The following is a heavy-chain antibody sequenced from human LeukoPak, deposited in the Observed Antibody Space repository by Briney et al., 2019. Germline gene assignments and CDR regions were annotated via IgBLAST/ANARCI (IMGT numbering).Heavy chain of an antibody. CDR3: ARWGLGPSFDY. CDR1: GFTFNNYA. J-gene: IGHJ4*02. CDR2: ISGDGVSP. V-gene: IGHV3-23*01. Sequence: GGSLRLSCAASGFTFNNYALTWVRQTPGKGLECVSAISGDGVSPYYVDSVRGRFTISRDNAKNSLYLQMNSLRAEDTAVYYCARWGLGPSFDYWGRGTLVTVSS. D-gene: IGHD1-26*01.